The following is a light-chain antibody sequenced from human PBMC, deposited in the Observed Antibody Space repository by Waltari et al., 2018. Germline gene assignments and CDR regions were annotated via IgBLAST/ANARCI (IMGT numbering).Light chain of an antibody. V-gene: IGKV3-11*01. CDR3: QHRIDWPHT. CDR2: EAS. Sequence: EIVLTQSPATLSLSPGERATLSCRASQSVSSYFGWYQQNPGQAPRPLSYEASNRATDIPARCSGSGSGTDFTLTISSLEPEDFAVYYCQHRIDWPHTFGQGTKLEIK. J-gene: IGKJ2*01. CDR1: QSVSSY.